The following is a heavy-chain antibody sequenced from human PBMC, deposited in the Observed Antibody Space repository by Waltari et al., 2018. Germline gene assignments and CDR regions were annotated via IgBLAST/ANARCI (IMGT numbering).Heavy chain of an antibody. D-gene: IGHD2-15*01. V-gene: IGHV1-8*01. CDR2: MNPDGANT. Sequence: QAQLLQSGAEVKKPGASVKVSGETDGYNLTSHEINGVRKAAGQGLEWMGWMNPDGANTGYAQKFQGRLTLTRDTSISTAYMELSSLRSDDTAIYCCTRAALNRRRSYGGYYYYGFDVWGQGTTVTVSS. CDR1: GYNLTSHE. J-gene: IGHJ6*02. CDR3: TRAALNRRRSYGGYYYYGFDV.